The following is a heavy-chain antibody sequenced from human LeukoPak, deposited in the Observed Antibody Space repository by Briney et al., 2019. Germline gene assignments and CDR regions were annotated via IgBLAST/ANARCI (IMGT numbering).Heavy chain of an antibody. CDR3: ARRPLPGYYGSGSSFDY. J-gene: IGHJ4*02. CDR2: INHSGST. V-gene: IGHV4-34*01. Sequence: SETLSLTCAVYGGSFSGYYWSWIRQPPGKGLEWIGEINHSGSTNYNPSLKSRVTISVDTSKNQFSLKLSSVTAADTAVYYCARRPLPGYYGSGSSFDYWGQGTLVTVSS. D-gene: IGHD3-10*01. CDR1: GGSFSGYY.